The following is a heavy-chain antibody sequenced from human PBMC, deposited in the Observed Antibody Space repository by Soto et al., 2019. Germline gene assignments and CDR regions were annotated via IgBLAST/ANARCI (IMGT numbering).Heavy chain of an antibody. CDR3: TNDLTLSGGNTNGYYHS. Sequence: GGSLRLSCAGSGFTFSSYAMRWVRKAPGSGLECVSRISGGGETTYYAGSVKGRFTISQDSSKNTLSLQMSSLRAEHKDFYCCTNDLTLSGGNTNGYYHSWGQGT. CDR1: GFTFSSYA. V-gene: IGHV3-23*01. CDR2: ISGGGETT. D-gene: IGHD3-16*01. J-gene: IGHJ4*02.